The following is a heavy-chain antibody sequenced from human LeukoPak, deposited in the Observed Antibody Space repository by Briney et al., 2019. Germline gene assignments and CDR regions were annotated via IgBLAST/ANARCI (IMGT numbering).Heavy chain of an antibody. V-gene: IGHV3-30*18. Sequence: SGGPQRLPCAACGFTYSIYDVHGLRHAPEKGLEGVADISDDGSNKYYEDSVKGLCTLSKDNSKNTLNLQMNSLRAEDTAVYYCAKDQSSWEKNWFDPWGQGTLVTVSS. CDR1: GFTYSIYD. D-gene: IGHD6-13*01. CDR3: AKDQSSWEKNWFDP. CDR2: ISDDGSNK. J-gene: IGHJ5*02.